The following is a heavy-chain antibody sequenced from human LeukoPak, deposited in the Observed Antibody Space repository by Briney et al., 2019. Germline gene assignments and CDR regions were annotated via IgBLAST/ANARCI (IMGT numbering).Heavy chain of an antibody. V-gene: IGHV1-2*02. CDR1: GYTFTGYY. J-gene: IGHJ4*02. D-gene: IGHD4-17*01. CDR2: VNPNGGAT. Sequence: ASVKVSFKASGYTFTGYYMHWVRQPPGQGLEWMGWVNPNGGATNYSQKFQGRVTITSDTSISTAYMDLNRQRSDDTAVYSCASAAVTTLPYFDYWGQGTLVTVSS. CDR3: ASAAVTTLPYFDY.